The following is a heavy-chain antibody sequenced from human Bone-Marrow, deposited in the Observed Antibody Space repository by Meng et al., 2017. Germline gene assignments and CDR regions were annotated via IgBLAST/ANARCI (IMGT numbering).Heavy chain of an antibody. CDR2: ISAYNGNT. Sequence: ASVKVSCKASGYTFTSYGISWVRQAPGQGLEWMGWISAYNGNTNYAQKLQGRVTMTTDTSTSTAYMELRSLRSDDTAVYYCARDEDISAAGYLLGDFWGQGTLVTVSS. CDR1: GYTFTSYG. CDR3: ARDEDISAAGYLLGDF. J-gene: IGHJ4*02. V-gene: IGHV1-18*01. D-gene: IGHD6-13*01.